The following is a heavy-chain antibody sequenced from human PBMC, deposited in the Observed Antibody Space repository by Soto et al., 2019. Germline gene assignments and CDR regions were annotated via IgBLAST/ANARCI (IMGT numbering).Heavy chain of an antibody. CDR2: INHSGST. CDR3: AREGEDIVVVPAAMPTTTNYYYYYMDV. V-gene: IGHV4-34*01. Sequence: SETLSLTCAVYGGSFSGYYWSWIRQPPGKGLEWIGEINHSGSTNYNPSLKSRVTISVGTSKNQFSLKLSPVTAADTAVYYCAREGEDIVVVPAAMPTTTNYYYYYMDVWGKGTTVTVSS. CDR1: GGSFSGYY. J-gene: IGHJ6*03. D-gene: IGHD2-2*01.